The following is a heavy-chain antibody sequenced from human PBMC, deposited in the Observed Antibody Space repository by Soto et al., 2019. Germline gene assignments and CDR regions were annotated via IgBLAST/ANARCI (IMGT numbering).Heavy chain of an antibody. J-gene: IGHJ4*02. D-gene: IGHD5-12*01. CDR2: ISYDGSNK. Sequence: GGSLRLSCAASGFTFSSYGMHWVRQAPGKGLEWVAVISYDGSNKYYADSVKGRFTISRDNSKNTLCLQMNSLRAEDTAVYYCAKDHSGYTGDYWGQGTLVTVSS. CDR1: GFTFSSYG. V-gene: IGHV3-30*18. CDR3: AKDHSGYTGDY.